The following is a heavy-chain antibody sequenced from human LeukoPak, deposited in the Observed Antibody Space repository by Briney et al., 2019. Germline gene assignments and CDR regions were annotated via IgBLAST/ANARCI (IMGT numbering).Heavy chain of an antibody. V-gene: IGHV1-8*03. J-gene: IGHJ5*02. Sequence: ASVKVPCKASGYTFTSYDINWVRQATGQGLEWMGWMNPNSGNTGYAQKFQCRVTITRNTSISTAYMELSSLRSEDTAVYYCARGLYDFWSGYYTRAGFDPWGQGTLVTVSS. CDR1: GYTFTSYD. CDR3: ARGLYDFWSGYYTRAGFDP. D-gene: IGHD3-3*01. CDR2: MNPNSGNT.